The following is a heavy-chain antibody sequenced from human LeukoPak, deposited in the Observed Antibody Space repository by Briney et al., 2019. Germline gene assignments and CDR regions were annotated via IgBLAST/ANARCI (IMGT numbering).Heavy chain of an antibody. J-gene: IGHJ4*02. V-gene: IGHV1-18*01. CDR2: ISAYNGNT. D-gene: IGHD3-10*01. Sequence: ASVKVSCKASGYTFTSYGISWVRQAPGQGLEWMGWISAYNGNTNYAQKLQGRVTMTTNTSTSTAYMELRSLRSDDTAVYYCATSEVVLWFGESVYFDYWGQGNLVTVSS. CDR3: ATSEVVLWFGESVYFDY. CDR1: GYTFTSYG.